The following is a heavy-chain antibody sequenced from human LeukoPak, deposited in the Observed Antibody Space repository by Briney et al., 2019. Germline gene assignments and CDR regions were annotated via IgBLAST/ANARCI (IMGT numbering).Heavy chain of an antibody. CDR2: IKQDGSEK. V-gene: IGHV3-7*01. D-gene: IGHD5-18*01. CDR1: GFTFSSYW. J-gene: IGHJ3*02. CDR3: ARGRYGGAIDI. Sequence: PGGSLRLSCAASGFTFSSYWMNWVRQAPGKGLEWVANIKQDGSEKYYVDAVKGRFTISRDNAKDSLYLQMNSLRAEDTAVYYCARGRYGGAIDIWGQGTMVTASS.